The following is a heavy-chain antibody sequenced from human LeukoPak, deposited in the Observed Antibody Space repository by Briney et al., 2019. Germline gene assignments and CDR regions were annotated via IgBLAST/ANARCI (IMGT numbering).Heavy chain of an antibody. CDR2: IYYSGST. D-gene: IGHD1-26*01. CDR1: GGSISSYY. J-gene: IGHJ5*02. V-gene: IGHV4-59*01. Sequence: PSETLSLTCTVSGGSISSYYWSWIRQPPAKGLEWIGYIYYSGSTNYNPSLKSRVTISVDTSKNQFSLKLSSVTAADTAVYYCARGVRAGAPTRYWFDPWGEETLVTVSS. CDR3: ARGVRAGAPTRYWFDP.